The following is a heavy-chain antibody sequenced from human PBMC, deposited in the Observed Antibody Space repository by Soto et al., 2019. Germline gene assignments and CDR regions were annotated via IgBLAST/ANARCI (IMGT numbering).Heavy chain of an antibody. J-gene: IGHJ4*02. D-gene: IGHD2-15*01. CDR3: AREWGYCSGGTCYTVLDY. V-gene: IGHV3-7*01. CDR2: IKQDGSEK. Sequence: EVQLVESGGGLVEPGGSLRLSCAASGFTFSTYWMNWVRQAPGKGLEWVANIKQDGSEKYYVDSVKGRFTISRDNEKRSLYLPMNSLRAGDTAVYYCAREWGYCSGGTCYTVLDYLGQGTLVTVSS. CDR1: GFTFSTYW.